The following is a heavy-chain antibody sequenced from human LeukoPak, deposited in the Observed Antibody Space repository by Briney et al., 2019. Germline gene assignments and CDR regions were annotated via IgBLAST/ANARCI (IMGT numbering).Heavy chain of an antibody. CDR1: GYTFTGYY. V-gene: IGHV1-2*02. CDR2: INPNSGGT. D-gene: IGHD6-13*01. J-gene: IGHJ4*02. CDR3: ARAPGLAAAGTDY. Sequence: ASVKVSCKASGYTFTGYYMHWVRQAPGQGLEWMGWINPNSGGTNYAQKFQGRVTMTRDTSISTAYMELSRLRSDDTAVYYCARAPGLAAAGTDYWGQGTLVTVSS.